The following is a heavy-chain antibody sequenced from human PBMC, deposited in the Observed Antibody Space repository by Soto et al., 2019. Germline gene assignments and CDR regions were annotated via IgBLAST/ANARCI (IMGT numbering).Heavy chain of an antibody. CDR1: GGTFSSYA. CDR3: ARDARRGVGATRFDY. J-gene: IGHJ4*02. D-gene: IGHD1-26*01. V-gene: IGHV1-69*13. Sequence: SVKVSCKASGGTFSSYAISWVRQAPGQGLEWMGGIIPIFGTANYAQKFQGRVTITADESTSTAYMELSSLRSEDTALYYCARDARRGVGATRFDYWGQGTLVTVSS. CDR2: IIPIFGTA.